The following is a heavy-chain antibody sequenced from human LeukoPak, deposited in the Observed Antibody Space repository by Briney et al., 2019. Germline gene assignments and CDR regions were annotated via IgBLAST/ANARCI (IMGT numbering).Heavy chain of an antibody. J-gene: IGHJ1*01. D-gene: IGHD2-2*01. CDR1: GFTFSSYA. V-gene: IGHV3-23*01. CDR2: ISGSGGST. Sequence: PGGSLRLSCAASGFTFSSYAMSWVRQAPGKGLEWVSAISGSGGSTYYADSVKGRFTISRDNSKNTLYLQMNSLRAEDTAVYYCAKSLGYCSSTSCYYFQHWGQGTLVTVSS. CDR3: AKSLGYCSSTSCYYFQH.